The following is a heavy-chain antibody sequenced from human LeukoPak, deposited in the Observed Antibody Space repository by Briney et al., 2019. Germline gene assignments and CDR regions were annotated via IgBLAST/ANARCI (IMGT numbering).Heavy chain of an antibody. CDR1: GFTFSSYA. V-gene: IGHV3-23*01. CDR3: ARHIYVDN. CDR2: ISGSGGST. D-gene: IGHD3-16*01. Sequence: PGGSLRLSCAASGFTFSSYAMNWVRQAPGKGQEWVSAISGSGGSTYYADSVKGRLTISRDNSKNTLYLQMNSLRAEDTAVYYCARHIYVDNWGQGTLVTVSS. J-gene: IGHJ4*02.